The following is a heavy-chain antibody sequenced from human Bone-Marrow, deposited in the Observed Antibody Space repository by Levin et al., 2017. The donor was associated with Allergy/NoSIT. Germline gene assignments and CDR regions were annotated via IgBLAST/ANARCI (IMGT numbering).Heavy chain of an antibody. J-gene: IGHJ3*02. Sequence: GESLKISCAASGFTFSSYWMHWVRQAPGKGLVWVSRINSDGSSTSYADSVKGRFTISRDNAKNTLYLQMNSLRAEDTAVYYCARGSSVYYYDSSGYYFSAFDIWGQGTMVTVSS. CDR3: ARGSSVYYYDSSGYYFSAFDI. CDR2: INSDGSST. D-gene: IGHD3-22*01. CDR1: GFTFSSYW. V-gene: IGHV3-74*01.